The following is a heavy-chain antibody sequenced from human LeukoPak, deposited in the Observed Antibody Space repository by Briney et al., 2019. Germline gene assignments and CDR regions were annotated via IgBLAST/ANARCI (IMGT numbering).Heavy chain of an antibody. CDR2: IWYDGSNK. V-gene: IGHV3-33*01. CDR3: GRVYCGGNCYSPPLPDY. D-gene: IGHD2-21*02. CDR1: GFTFSSYG. J-gene: IGHJ4*02. Sequence: GRSLRLSCAASGFTFSSYGMQRLRQAPGKGLDWVAGIWYDGSNKNYADSVKGRFTISRDNSKNTLFLQMDSLRDEDTAVYYCGRVYCGGNCYSPPLPDYWGQGTLVTVSA.